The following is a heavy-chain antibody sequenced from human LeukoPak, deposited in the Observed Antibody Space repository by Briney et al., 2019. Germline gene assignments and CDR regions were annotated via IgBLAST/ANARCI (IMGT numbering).Heavy chain of an antibody. Sequence: SETLSLTCAVYGGSFSGYYWSWIRQPPGKGLEWIGEINHSGSTNYNPSLKSRVTISIGTSKNQFSLKLSSVTAADTAVYYCARVVSSSFPSFDPWGQGTLVTVSS. CDR2: INHSGST. V-gene: IGHV4-34*01. J-gene: IGHJ5*02. CDR1: GGSFSGYY. D-gene: IGHD6-13*01. CDR3: ARVVSSSFPSFDP.